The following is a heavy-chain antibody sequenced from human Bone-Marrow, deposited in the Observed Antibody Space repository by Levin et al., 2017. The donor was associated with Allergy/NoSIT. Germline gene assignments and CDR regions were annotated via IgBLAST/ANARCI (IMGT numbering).Heavy chain of an antibody. CDR1: GGSISSGGYS. CDR3: ARAMGDSRASYYYYYGMDG. Sequence: PSETLSLTCAVSGGSISSGGYSWSWIRQPPGKGLEWIGYIYHSGSTYYNPSLKSRVTISVDRSKNQFSLKLSSVTAADTAVYYCARAMGDSRASYYYYYGMDGWGQGTTVTVSS. CDR2: IYHSGST. V-gene: IGHV4-30-2*01. D-gene: IGHD3-22*01. J-gene: IGHJ6*02.